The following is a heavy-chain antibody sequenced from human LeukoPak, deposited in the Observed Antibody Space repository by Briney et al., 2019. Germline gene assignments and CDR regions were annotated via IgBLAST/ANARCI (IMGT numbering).Heavy chain of an antibody. V-gene: IGHV3-74*01. J-gene: IGHJ4*02. CDR2: INNDGSGT. CDR3: LLNYYGKED. CDR1: GFTFSSYW. D-gene: IGHD3-10*01. Sequence: GGSLRLSCAASGFTFSSYWMHWVRQAPGKGPVWVSRINNDGSGTTYADSVKGRFTISRDDAKNTLYLQMNSLRAEDTAVYYCLLNYYGKEDWGQGTLVTVSS.